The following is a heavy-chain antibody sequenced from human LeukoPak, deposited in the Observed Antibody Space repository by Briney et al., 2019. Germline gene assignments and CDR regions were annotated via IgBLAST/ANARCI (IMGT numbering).Heavy chain of an antibody. Sequence: SETLSLTCTVSGGSISSYYWSWIRQPAGKGLEWIGRIYTSGSANYNPSLKSRVTMSVDTSKNQFSLKLSSVTAADTAVYYCAREVSSALGWSDYYYYMDVWGKGTMVTVSS. D-gene: IGHD2-15*01. J-gene: IGHJ6*03. CDR2: IYTSGSA. CDR1: GGSISSYY. CDR3: AREVSSALGWSDYYYYMDV. V-gene: IGHV4-4*07.